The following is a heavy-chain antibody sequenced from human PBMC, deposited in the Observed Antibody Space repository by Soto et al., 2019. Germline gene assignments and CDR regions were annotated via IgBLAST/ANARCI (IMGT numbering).Heavy chain of an antibody. CDR1: GGSISSGGYY. J-gene: IGHJ4*02. D-gene: IGHD3-3*01. CDR2: IYYSGST. Sequence: PSESVSLTCTVSGGSISSGGYYLSWIRQHPGKGLEWIGYIYYSGSTYYNPSLKSRVTISVDTSKNQFSLKLSPVTAADTVVYYCAREAGIFGVVFDYWGQGTLVTVSP. CDR3: AREAGIFGVVFDY. V-gene: IGHV4-31*03.